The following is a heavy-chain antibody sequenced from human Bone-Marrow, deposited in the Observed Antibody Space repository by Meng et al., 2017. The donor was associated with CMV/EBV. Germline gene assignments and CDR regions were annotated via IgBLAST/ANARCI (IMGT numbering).Heavy chain of an antibody. V-gene: IGHV3-21*01. Sequence: GGSLRLSCAASGFTFSSYWMHWVRQAPGKGLEWVSSISSSSSYIYYADSVKGRFTISRDNAKNSLYLQMNSLRAEDTAVYYCARVWVGYSSSVGYYYYYGMDVWGQGTTVTVSS. D-gene: IGHD6-6*01. J-gene: IGHJ6*02. CDR3: ARVWVGYSSSVGYYYYYGMDV. CDR2: ISSSSSYI. CDR1: GFTFSSYW.